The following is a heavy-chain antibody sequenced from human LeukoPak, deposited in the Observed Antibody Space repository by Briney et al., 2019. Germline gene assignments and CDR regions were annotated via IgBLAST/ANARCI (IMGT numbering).Heavy chain of an antibody. CDR2: IYYSGST. CDR1: GGSIRSYY. J-gene: IGHJ4*02. CDR3: AREEGAMVPFDY. V-gene: IGHV4-59*01. D-gene: IGHD5-18*01. Sequence: SETLSLTCTVSGGSIRSYYWSWIRQPPGKGLEGIGYIYYSGSTNYNPSLKSRVTISVDTSKSQFSLKLSSVTAADTAVYYCAREEGAMVPFDYWGQGTLVTVSS.